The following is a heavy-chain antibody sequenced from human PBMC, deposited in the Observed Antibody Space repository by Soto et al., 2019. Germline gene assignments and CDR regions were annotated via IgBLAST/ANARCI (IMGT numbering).Heavy chain of an antibody. D-gene: IGHD1-7*01. CDR1: GFTFSSYG. CDR2: ISYDGSNK. J-gene: IGHJ4*02. V-gene: IGHV3-30*18. CDR3: AKDLKGGTYYFDY. Sequence: QVQLVESGGGVVQPGRSLRLSCAASGFTFSSYGMHWVRQAPGKGLEWVAVISYDGSNKYYADSVKGRFTISRDNSKNTLYLQMNSLRAEDTAVYYCAKDLKGGTYYFDYWGQGTLVTVSS.